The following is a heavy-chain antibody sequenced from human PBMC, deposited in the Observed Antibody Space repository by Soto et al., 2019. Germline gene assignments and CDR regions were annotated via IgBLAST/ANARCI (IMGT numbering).Heavy chain of an antibody. CDR3: ARGHSTDCSNGVCSFFYNHEMDV. CDR2: INPKSGGA. CDR1: GYSFTDYH. Sequence: ASVKVSCKASGYSFTDYHIHWVRQAPGQGLEWLGRINPKSGGASTAQKFQGWVTMTRDRSISTVYMELTRLRSDDTAVYFCARGHSTDCSNGVCSFFYNHEMDVWGQGTTVTVSS. J-gene: IGHJ6*02. D-gene: IGHD2-8*01. V-gene: IGHV1-2*04.